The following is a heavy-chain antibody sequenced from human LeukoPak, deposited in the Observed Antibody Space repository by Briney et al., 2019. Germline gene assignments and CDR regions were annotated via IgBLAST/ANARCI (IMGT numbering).Heavy chain of an antibody. J-gene: IGHJ4*02. Sequence: SETLSLTCAVYGGSFSGYYWSWIRQPPGKGLEWIGEINHSGSTNYNPSLKSRVTISVDTSKNQFSLKLSSVTAADTAVYYCARHEGYDFWSGYSRDYWGQGTLVTVSS. V-gene: IGHV4-34*01. CDR2: INHSGST. CDR3: ARHEGYDFWSGYSRDY. D-gene: IGHD3-3*01. CDR1: GGSFSGYY.